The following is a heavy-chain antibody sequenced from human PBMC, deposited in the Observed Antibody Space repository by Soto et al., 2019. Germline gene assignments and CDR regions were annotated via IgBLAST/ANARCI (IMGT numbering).Heavy chain of an antibody. Sequence: SETLSLTCAVYGGSFSGYYWSWIRQPPGKGLEWIGEINHSGSTNYNPSLKSRVTISVDTSKNQFSLKLSSVTAADTAVYYCARRIVVVPAAKSTPFDYWGQGTLVTISS. CDR3: ARRIVVVPAAKSTPFDY. CDR2: INHSGST. CDR1: GGSFSGYY. V-gene: IGHV4-34*01. D-gene: IGHD2-2*01. J-gene: IGHJ4*02.